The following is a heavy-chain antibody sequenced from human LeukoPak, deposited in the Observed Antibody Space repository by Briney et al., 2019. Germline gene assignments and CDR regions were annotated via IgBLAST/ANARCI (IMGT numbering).Heavy chain of an antibody. V-gene: IGHV3-7*01. J-gene: IGHJ4*02. CDR1: GFTFSIYW. Sequence: GGSLRLSCAASGFTFSIYWMTWVRQAPGKGLEWVANIKQDGSEKYFVDSVKGRFTISRDNAKNSLYLQMNSLRDEDTAVYYCARENRGSYYDYWGQGTLVTVSS. D-gene: IGHD1-26*01. CDR2: IKQDGSEK. CDR3: ARENRGSYYDY.